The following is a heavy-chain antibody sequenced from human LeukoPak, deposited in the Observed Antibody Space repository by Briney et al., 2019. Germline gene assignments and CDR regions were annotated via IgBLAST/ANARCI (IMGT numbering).Heavy chain of an antibody. V-gene: IGHV3-23*01. D-gene: IGHD6-13*01. CDR1: GFTFIGYA. CDR2: ISGSGGST. J-gene: IGHJ4*02. CDR3: ARDLMRGAAGIGGDY. Sequence: PGGSLRLSCAASGFTFIGYAMSWVRQAPGKGLEWVSAISGSGGSTYHADSVKGRFTISRDNSKNTLYLQMNSLRAEDTAVYYCARDLMRGAAGIGGDYWGQGTLVTVSS.